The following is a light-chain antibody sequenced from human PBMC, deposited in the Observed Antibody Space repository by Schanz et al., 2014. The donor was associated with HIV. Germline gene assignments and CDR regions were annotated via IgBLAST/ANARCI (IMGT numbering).Light chain of an antibody. CDR3: QSFDSSLNGVV. CDR2: DNT. Sequence: QSVLTQPPSVSGAPGQRVTISCTGSSSNIGADYDVHWYQLLPGTAPKLLIFDNTHRPSGVPARFSGSKSGSSASLAISGLQAEDEADYFCQSFDSSLNGVVFGGGTKVTVL. CDR1: SSNIGADYD. V-gene: IGLV1-40*01. J-gene: IGLJ3*02.